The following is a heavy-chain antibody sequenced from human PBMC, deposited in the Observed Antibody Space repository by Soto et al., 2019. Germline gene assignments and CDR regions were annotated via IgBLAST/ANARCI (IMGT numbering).Heavy chain of an antibody. Sequence: SETLSLTCAVYGGSFSGYYWSWIRQPPGKGLEWIGEINHSGSTNYNPSLKSRVTISVDTSKNQFSLKLSSVTAADTAVYYCARGRYDFWSGSGYYYMDVWGKGTTVTVSS. CDR3: ARGRYDFWSGSGYYYMDV. V-gene: IGHV4-34*01. J-gene: IGHJ6*03. CDR2: INHSGST. CDR1: GGSFSGYY. D-gene: IGHD3-3*01.